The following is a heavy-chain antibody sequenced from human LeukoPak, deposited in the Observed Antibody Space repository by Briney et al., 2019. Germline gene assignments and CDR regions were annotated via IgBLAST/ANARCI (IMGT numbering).Heavy chain of an antibody. CDR2: ISGSGVST. V-gene: IGHV3-23*01. J-gene: IGHJ6*04. CDR1: GFTFSSYA. Sequence: GGSLRLSCAASGFTFSSYAMSWVRQAPGKGLEWVSGISGSGVSTYYADSVKGRFTISRDNSKNTLYLQMNSLRAEDTAVYYCAELGITMIGGVWGKGTTVTISS. D-gene: IGHD3-10*02. CDR3: AELGITMIGGV.